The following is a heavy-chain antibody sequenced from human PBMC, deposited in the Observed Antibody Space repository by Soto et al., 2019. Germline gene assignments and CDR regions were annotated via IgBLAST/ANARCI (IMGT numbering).Heavy chain of an antibody. CDR3: ARDKEVILTNDGMAG. Sequence: LXLWCTYPRLSLGIDVMHWVRQAPGKGLVWVSDINVDGTETWYADSVKGRFTISSDNDKKALYLHITGLRVYETRGYYCARDKEVILTNDGMAGSHRGTRGTVSS. CDR2: INVDGTET. V-gene: IGHV3-74*01. J-gene: IGHJ6*02. CDR1: RLSLGIDV.